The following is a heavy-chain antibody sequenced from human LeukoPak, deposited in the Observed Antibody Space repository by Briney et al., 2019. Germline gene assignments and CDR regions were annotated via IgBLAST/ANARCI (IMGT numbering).Heavy chain of an antibody. V-gene: IGHV1-69*13. J-gene: IGHJ4*02. CDR2: IIPIFGTT. Sequence: SVKVSCKASGGTFSSYAISWVRQAPGQGLEWMGGIIPIFGTTNYAQKFQGRVTITADESTSTAYMELSSLRSEDTAVYYCARDHSYDILTGYLQWGQGTLVTVSS. D-gene: IGHD3-9*01. CDR1: GGTFSSYA. CDR3: ARDHSYDILTGYLQ.